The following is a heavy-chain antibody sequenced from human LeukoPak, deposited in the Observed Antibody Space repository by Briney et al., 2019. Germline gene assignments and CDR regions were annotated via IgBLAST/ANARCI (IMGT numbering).Heavy chain of an antibody. CDR2: INPSGGNT. Sequence: ASVKVSCKASGYTFTSYYMHWVRQAPGQGLEWMGIINPSGGNTSYAQKFQGRVTMTRDTSTSTVYMELSSLRSEDTAVYYCAIDRVGATIDYWGQGTLVTVSS. V-gene: IGHV1-46*01. J-gene: IGHJ4*02. CDR3: AIDRVGATIDY. CDR1: GYTFTSYY. D-gene: IGHD1-26*01.